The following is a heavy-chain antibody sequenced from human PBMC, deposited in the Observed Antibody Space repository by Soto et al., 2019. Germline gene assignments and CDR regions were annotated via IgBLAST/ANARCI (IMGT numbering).Heavy chain of an antibody. Sequence: ASVKVSCKASGYTFTSYAMHWVRQAPGQRLEWMGWINAGNGNTNYSQKFQGRVTITRDTSASTAYMELSSLRSEDTAVYYCARRRYSMGVLSPNWFDPWGQGTLVTVSS. D-gene: IGHD6-13*01. CDR3: ARRRYSMGVLSPNWFDP. V-gene: IGHV1-3*01. CDR1: GYTFTSYA. CDR2: INAGNGNT. J-gene: IGHJ5*02.